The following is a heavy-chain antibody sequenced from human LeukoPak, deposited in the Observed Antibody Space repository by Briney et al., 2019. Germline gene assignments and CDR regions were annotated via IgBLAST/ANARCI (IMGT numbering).Heavy chain of an antibody. V-gene: IGHV3-30*19. CDR3: AREYQGYSSSWHYYGMDV. CDR2: IWYDGSKK. Sequence: GRSLRLSCAASGFTFSSYGMHWVRQAPGKGLEWVAVIWYDGSKKYYADSVKGRFTISRDNSKNTLYLQMNSLRAEDTAVYYCAREYQGYSSSWHYYGMDVWGQGTSVTVSS. CDR1: GFTFSSYG. D-gene: IGHD6-13*01. J-gene: IGHJ6*02.